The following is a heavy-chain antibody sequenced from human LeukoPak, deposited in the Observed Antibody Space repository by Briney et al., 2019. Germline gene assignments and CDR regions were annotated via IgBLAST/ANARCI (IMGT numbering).Heavy chain of an antibody. D-gene: IGHD5-24*01. CDR2: ISSSSYI. Sequence: GGSLRLSCAASGFTFSSYGMNWVRQAPGKGLEWVSSISSSSYIYYADSVKGRFTISRDNAKNSLYLQMNSLRAEDTAVYYCARGDSDGYNSVFDYWGQGTLVTVSS. CDR3: ARGDSDGYNSVFDY. CDR1: GFTFSSYG. J-gene: IGHJ4*02. V-gene: IGHV3-21*01.